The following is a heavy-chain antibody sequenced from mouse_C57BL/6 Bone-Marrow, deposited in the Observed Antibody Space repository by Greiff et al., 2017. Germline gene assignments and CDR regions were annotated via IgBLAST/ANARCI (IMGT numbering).Heavy chain of an antibody. D-gene: IGHD2-3*01. CDR2: IYPGSGST. J-gene: IGHJ3*01. Sequence: QVQLQQPGAELVKPGASVKMSCKASGYTFTSYWITWVKQRPGQGLEWIGDIYPGSGSTNYNEKFKSKATLTVDTSSSTAYMQLSSLTSEDSAVYYCARNDGYLAWFAYCGQGTLVTVSA. CDR1: GYTFTSYW. CDR3: ARNDGYLAWFAY. V-gene: IGHV1-55*01.